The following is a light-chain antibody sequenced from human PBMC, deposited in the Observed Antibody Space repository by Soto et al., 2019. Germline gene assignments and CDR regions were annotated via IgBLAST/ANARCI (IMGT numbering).Light chain of an antibody. V-gene: IGLV2-23*02. CDR1: SSDFGNYNL. Sequence: QSALTQPASVSGSPGQSITISCTGTSSDFGNYNLVSWYQQHPGKVPKLILFEVNKRPSGVSGRFSGSKSGNTASLTISGLQAEDEADYYCCSFTRSTTHVFGTGTELTVL. CDR2: EVN. J-gene: IGLJ1*01. CDR3: CSFTRSTTHV.